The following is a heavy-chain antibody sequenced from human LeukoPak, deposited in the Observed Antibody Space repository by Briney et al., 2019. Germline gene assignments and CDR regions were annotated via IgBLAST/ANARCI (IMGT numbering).Heavy chain of an antibody. J-gene: IGHJ3*02. V-gene: IGHV4-39*01. CDR3: ASPRGGIAVAGTWGTFDI. CDR1: GGSISSSSYY. D-gene: IGHD6-19*01. CDR2: IYYSGST. Sequence: PSETLSLTCTVSGGSISSSSYYWGWIRQPPGKGLEWIGSIYYSGSTYYNPSLKSRVTISVGTSENQFSLKLSSVTAADTAVYYCASPRGGIAVAGTWGTFDIWGQGTMVTVSS.